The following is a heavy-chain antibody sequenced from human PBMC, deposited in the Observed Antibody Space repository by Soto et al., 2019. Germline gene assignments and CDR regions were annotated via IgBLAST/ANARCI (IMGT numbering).Heavy chain of an antibody. V-gene: IGHV1-3*01. CDR2: INAGNGNT. Sequence: ASVKVSCKASGYTFTSYTMHWVRQAPGQRLEWMGWINAGNGNTKYSQKFQGRVTITRDTSASTAYMELSSLRSEDTAVYFCARPGEYYGFWSGSYDYWGQGTLVTVSS. CDR3: ARPGEYYGFWSGSYDY. J-gene: IGHJ4*02. D-gene: IGHD3-3*01. CDR1: GYTFTSYT.